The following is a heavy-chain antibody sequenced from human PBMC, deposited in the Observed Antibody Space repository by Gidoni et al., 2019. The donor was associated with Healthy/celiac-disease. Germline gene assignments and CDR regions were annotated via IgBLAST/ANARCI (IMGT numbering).Heavy chain of an antibody. V-gene: IGHV4-34*01. D-gene: IGHD3-22*01. J-gene: IGHJ4*02. CDR1: GGSFSGYY. Sequence: QVQLQQWGAGLLKPSETLSLTCAVYGGSFSGYYWSWIRQPPGKGLEWIGEINHSGSTNYNPSLKSRVTISVDTSKNQFSLKLSSVTAADTAVYYCAEGDYYDSSGYLYWGQGTLVTVSS. CDR3: AEGDYYDSSGYLY. CDR2: INHSGST.